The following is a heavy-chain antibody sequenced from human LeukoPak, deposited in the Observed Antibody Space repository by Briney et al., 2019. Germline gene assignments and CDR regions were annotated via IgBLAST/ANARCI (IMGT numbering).Heavy chain of an antibody. CDR2: ISAYNGNT. D-gene: IGHD4-11*01. J-gene: IGHJ5*02. V-gene: IGHV1-18*01. CDR1: GYTFTSYG. CDR3: AIEASKNWFDP. Sequence: ASVKVSCKASGYTFTSYGISWVRQAPGQGLEWMGWISAYNGNTNYAQKLQGRVTMTTDTSTSTAYMELRSLRSDDTAVYCCAIEASKNWFDPWGQGTLVTVSS.